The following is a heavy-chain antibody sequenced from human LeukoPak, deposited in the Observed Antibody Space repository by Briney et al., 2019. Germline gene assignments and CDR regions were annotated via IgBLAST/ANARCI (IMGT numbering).Heavy chain of an antibody. CDR2: MYYSGSP. CDR1: GGSISRYY. CDR3: ARVQSSSWFDY. V-gene: IGHV4-59*01. J-gene: IGHJ4*02. D-gene: IGHD6-13*01. Sequence: SETLSLTCTVSGGSISRYYWSWIRQPPGKGLEWIGYMYYSGSPNYNPSLKSRVTISVDTSKNQFSLNLSSVTAADTAVYYCARVQSSSWFDYWSQGTLVTVSS.